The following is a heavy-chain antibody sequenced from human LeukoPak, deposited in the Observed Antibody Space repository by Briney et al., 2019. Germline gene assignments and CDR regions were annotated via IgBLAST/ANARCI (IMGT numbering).Heavy chain of an antibody. CDR3: ARGPIPVTMDSYFYYMDV. V-gene: IGHV4-39*07. J-gene: IGHJ6*03. Sequence: ASETLSLTCTVSGGSTHNNKFYWGWIRQAPGKGLEWIGNIFYIGTTFYNPSLKSRVTISVDTSKNQFSLKLSSVTAADSAVYYCARGPIPVTMDSYFYYMDVWGKGTTVTVSS. CDR1: GGSTHNNKFY. D-gene: IGHD3-10*01. CDR2: IFYIGTT.